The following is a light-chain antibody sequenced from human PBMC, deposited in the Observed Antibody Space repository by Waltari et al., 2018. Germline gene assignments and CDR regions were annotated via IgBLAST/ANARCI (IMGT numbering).Light chain of an antibody. J-gene: IGLJ3*02. CDR2: DVT. V-gene: IGLV2-11*01. Sequence: QSALTHPRSVSGSPGQSVTISCPGTTSDVGPYPYVSWYQQHPGQAPNLMIYDVTERPSGVPDRVSGSKSGDTASLTISGLQAEDEADYYCCSYAGSDTWVFGGGTKLTVL. CDR3: CSYAGSDTWV. CDR1: TSDVGPYPY.